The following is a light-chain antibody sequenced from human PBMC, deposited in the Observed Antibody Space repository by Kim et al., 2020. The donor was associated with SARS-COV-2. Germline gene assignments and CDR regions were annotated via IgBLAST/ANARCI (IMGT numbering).Light chain of an antibody. CDR2: GAS. Sequence: LSPGETAPLSCRTSQTLSSNYLAWYQQKPGQAPRLLIYGASSRATGIPDRFSGSGSETDFTLTISRLDPEDFAMYYCQQYGTSPLTFGGGTKLEI. J-gene: IGKJ4*01. V-gene: IGKV3-20*01. CDR1: QTLSSNY. CDR3: QQYGTSPLT.